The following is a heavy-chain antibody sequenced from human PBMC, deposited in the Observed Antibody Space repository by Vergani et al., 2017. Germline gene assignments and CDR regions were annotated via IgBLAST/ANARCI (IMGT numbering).Heavy chain of an antibody. J-gene: IGHJ4*02. Sequence: QVQLQQWGAGLLKPSETLSLTCAVYGGSFSGYYWSWIRQPPGKGLEWIGEINHSGSTNYNPSLKSRVTISVDTSKKQISLHLTSVTAADTAVYYCARHRSVVRPSSMTAFDYWGQGTLVTVSS. CDR1: GGSFSGYY. D-gene: IGHD2-21*01. CDR2: INHSGST. CDR3: ARHRSVVRPSSMTAFDY. V-gene: IGHV4-34*01.